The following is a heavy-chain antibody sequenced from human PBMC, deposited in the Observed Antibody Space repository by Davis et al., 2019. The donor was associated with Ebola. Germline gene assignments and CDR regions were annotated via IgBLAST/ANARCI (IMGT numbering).Heavy chain of an antibody. V-gene: IGHV4-34*01. D-gene: IGHD3-10*01. J-gene: IGHJ6*04. CDR1: GGSFSGYY. Sequence: MPSETLSLTCAVYGGSFSGYYWSWIRQPPGKGLEWIGEINHSGSTNYNPSLKSRVTISVDTSKNQFSLKLSSVTAADTAVYYCARHVLLWFGELLYYYYGMDVWGKGTTVTVSS. CDR2: INHSGST. CDR3: ARHVLLWFGELLYYYYGMDV.